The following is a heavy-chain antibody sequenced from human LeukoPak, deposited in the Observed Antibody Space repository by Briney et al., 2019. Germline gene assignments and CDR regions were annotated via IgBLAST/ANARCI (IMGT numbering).Heavy chain of an antibody. Sequence: GGSLRLSCAASGFTVSSSFIYWVRRAPGKGLEWVSFIHRDDKTYYADSVRGRFTMSRDSSKNTLYLQMNSLGADDTAVYYCAREVISTPSYFDYWGQGILVTVSS. D-gene: IGHD2-2*01. V-gene: IGHV3-53*01. CDR1: GFTVSSSF. J-gene: IGHJ4*02. CDR3: AREVISTPSYFDY. CDR2: IHRDDKT.